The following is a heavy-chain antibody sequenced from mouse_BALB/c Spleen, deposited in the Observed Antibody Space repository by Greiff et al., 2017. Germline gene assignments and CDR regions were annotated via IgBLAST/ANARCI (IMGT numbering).Heavy chain of an antibody. D-gene: IGHD4-1*02. CDR3: ARPNWDLFDY. V-gene: IGHV1-69*02. CDR1: GYTFTSYW. J-gene: IGHJ2*01. CDR2: IDPSDSYT. Sequence: QVQLQQPGAELVKPGASVKLSCKASGYTFTSYWMHWVKQRPGQGLEWIGEIDPSDSYTNYNQKFKGKATLTVDKSSSTAYMQLSSLTSEDSAVYYCARPNWDLFDYWGQGTTLTVSS.